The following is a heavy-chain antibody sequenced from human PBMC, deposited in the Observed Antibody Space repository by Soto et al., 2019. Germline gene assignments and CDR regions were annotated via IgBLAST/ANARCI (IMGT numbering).Heavy chain of an antibody. V-gene: IGHV1-69*13. CDR2: IIPIFGTA. CDR3: ARVGDTAMAYYYYYGMDV. J-gene: IGHJ6*02. D-gene: IGHD5-18*01. Sequence: SVKVSCKASGGTFSSYAISWVRQAPGQGLEWMGGIIPIFGTANYAQKFQGRVTITADESTSTAYMELSSLRSEDTAVYYCARVGDTAMAYYYYYGMDVWGQGTTVTVSS. CDR1: GGTFSSYA.